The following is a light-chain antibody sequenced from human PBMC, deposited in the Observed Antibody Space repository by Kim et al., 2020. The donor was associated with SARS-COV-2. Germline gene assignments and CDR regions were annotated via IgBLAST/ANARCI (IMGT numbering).Light chain of an antibody. CDR2: AAS. J-gene: IGKJ4*01. Sequence: AATGDRVPITCRASQGISSYLAWYQQKPGTAPKFLISAASTLHSGVPSRFSGSGSGTDFTLTISGLQSEDFATYYCQQYYTYPLTFGGGTKVDIK. V-gene: IGKV1-8*01. CDR3: QQYYTYPLT. CDR1: QGISSY.